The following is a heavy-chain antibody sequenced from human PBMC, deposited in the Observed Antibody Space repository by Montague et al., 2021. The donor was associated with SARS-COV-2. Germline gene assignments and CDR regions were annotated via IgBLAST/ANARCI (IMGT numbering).Heavy chain of an antibody. CDR3: TQGRGPGRTTWHYFDY. J-gene: IGHJ4*02. D-gene: IGHD1-14*01. V-gene: IGHV6-1*01. Sequence: CAISGDSVSSNIAAWNWIRQSPSRSLEWLGRTYYRSKWYNDYAVSVRSRITISPDTSKNQFSLQLNSVTPEDTAVYYCTQGRGPGRTTWHYFDYWGQGTLVTVSS. CDR2: TYYRSKWYN. CDR1: GDSVSSNIAA.